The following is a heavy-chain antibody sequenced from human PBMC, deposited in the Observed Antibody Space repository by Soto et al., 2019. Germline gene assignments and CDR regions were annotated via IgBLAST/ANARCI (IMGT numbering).Heavy chain of an antibody. V-gene: IGHV3-23*01. J-gene: IGHJ4*02. Sequence: GGSLRLSCAASGFTFRNYAMSWVRQAPGKGLEWISTLTGSSSNTYYADSVKGRFAISRDNSRNTLYLQMHSLTAEDTAVYYCANGRATYGLLTHDYWGQGTLVTVSS. CDR3: ANGRATYGLLTHDY. CDR1: GFTFRNYA. D-gene: IGHD3-9*01. CDR2: LTGSSSNT.